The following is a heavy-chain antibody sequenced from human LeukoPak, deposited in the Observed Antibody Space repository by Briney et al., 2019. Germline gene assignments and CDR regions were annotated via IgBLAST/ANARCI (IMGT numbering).Heavy chain of an antibody. CDR1: GASVSSGCYY. V-gene: IGHV4-61*01. Sequence: SETLSLTCTVSGASVSSGCYYWSWLRPPPGKGLEWIVYIYYSGSTNYNPSLKSRVAISVDTSKNQFSLKLSSVTAADTAVYYCARDEIAAVLSGIYYYGMDVWGQGTTVTVSS. D-gene: IGHD6-13*01. J-gene: IGHJ6*02. CDR3: ARDEIAAVLSGIYYYGMDV. CDR2: IYYSGST.